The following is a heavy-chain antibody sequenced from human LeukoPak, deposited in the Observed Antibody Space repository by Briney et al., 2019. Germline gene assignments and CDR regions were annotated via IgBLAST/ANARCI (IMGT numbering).Heavy chain of an antibody. J-gene: IGHJ4*02. V-gene: IGHV4-30-4*08. CDR1: GGSISSGDYY. CDR3: AREALDQLLLVY. Sequence: SETLTLTCTVSGGSISSGDYYWSWIRQPPGKGLEWIGYIYYSGSTYYNPSLKSRVTISVDTSKNQFSLKLSSVTAADTAVYYCAREALDQLLLVYWGQGTLVTVSS. D-gene: IGHD2-2*01. CDR2: IYYSGST.